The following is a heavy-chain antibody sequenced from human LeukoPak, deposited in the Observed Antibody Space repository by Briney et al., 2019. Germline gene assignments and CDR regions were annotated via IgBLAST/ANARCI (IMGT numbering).Heavy chain of an antibody. V-gene: IGHV3-23*01. CDR3: ARSVNIGWFDP. D-gene: IGHD2/OR15-2a*01. CDR1: GVTFSRNA. CDR2: ISGSGGST. J-gene: IGHJ5*02. Sequence: GALLLSCADSGVTFSRNAISWGRQTPRGRVWRVSAISGSGGSTYYADSVKGRFTISRDNSKNTGYLQMNSLRAEDTAMYYCARSVNIGWFDPWGQGTLVTVSS.